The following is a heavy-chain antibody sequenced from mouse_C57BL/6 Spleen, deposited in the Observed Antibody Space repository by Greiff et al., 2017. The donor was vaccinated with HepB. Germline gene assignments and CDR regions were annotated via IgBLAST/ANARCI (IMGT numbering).Heavy chain of an antibody. Sequence: QVQLKQPGAERGRPGSSLKLSCKPSGYTFTGYWMHWVRRRPIQGLEWIGNITPSDSETHYNQKFKDKATLTVDKSSSTAYMQLSSLTSEDSAVYYCARLGYGSSYDYFDYWGQGTTLTVSS. CDR3: ARLGYGSSYDYFDY. CDR2: ITPSDSET. D-gene: IGHD1-1*01. V-gene: IGHV1-52*01. J-gene: IGHJ2*01. CDR1: GYTFTGYW.